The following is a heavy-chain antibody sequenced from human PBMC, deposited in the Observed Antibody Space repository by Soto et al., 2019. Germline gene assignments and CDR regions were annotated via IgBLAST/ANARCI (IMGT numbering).Heavy chain of an antibody. CDR3: AASSGSYSDYYGMDV. CDR2: IVVGSGNT. D-gene: IGHD1-26*01. J-gene: IGHJ6*02. V-gene: IGHV1-58*01. CDR1: GFTFTSSA. Sequence: GASVKVSCKASGFTFTSSAVQWVRQARGQRLEWIGWIVVGSGNTNYAQKFQERVTITRDMSTSTAYMELSSLRSEDTAVYYCAASSGSYSDYYGMDVWGQGTTVTV.